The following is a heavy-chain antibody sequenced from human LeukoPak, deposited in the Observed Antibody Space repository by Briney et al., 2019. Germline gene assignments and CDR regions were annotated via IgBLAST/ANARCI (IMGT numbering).Heavy chain of an antibody. D-gene: IGHD6-6*01. V-gene: IGHV1-69*06. J-gene: IGHJ5*02. CDR1: GYTFTSYD. CDR3: ARDPRGYSSSSQGNWFDP. Sequence: SVKVSCKASGYTFTSYDINWVRQATGQGLEWMGGIIPIFGTTNYAQKFQDRVTITADKSTSTAYMELSRLRSDDTAVYYCARDPRGYSSSSQGNWFDPWGQGTLVTVSS. CDR2: IIPIFGTT.